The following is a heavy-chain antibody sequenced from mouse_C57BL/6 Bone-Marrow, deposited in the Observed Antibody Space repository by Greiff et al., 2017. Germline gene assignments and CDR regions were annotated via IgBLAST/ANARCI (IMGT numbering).Heavy chain of an antibody. CDR3: ARGGDYESSYWYFDV. D-gene: IGHD2-4*01. Sequence: QVQLQPGAELVKPGASVKLSCKASGYTFTSYWMHWVKQRPGRGLEWIGRIDPNSGGTKYNEKFKSKATLTVDKPSSTAYMQLSSLTSEDSAVYYCARGGDYESSYWYFDVWGTGTTVTVSS. CDR1: GYTFTSYW. CDR2: IDPNSGGT. J-gene: IGHJ1*03. V-gene: IGHV1-72*01.